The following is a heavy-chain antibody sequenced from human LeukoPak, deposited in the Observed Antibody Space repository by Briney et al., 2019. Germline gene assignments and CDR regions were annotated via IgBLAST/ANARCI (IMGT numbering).Heavy chain of an antibody. Sequence: GGSLRLSCAASGFSFSDYWMTWVRQAPGKGLEWVSYISSSGSTIYYADSVKGRFTISRDNAKNSLYLQMNSLRAEDTAVYYCARAPIRSGYYFGFDYWGQGTLVTVSS. CDR3: ARAPIRSGYYFGFDY. J-gene: IGHJ4*02. CDR1: GFSFSDYW. D-gene: IGHD3-22*01. V-gene: IGHV3-48*04. CDR2: ISSSGSTI.